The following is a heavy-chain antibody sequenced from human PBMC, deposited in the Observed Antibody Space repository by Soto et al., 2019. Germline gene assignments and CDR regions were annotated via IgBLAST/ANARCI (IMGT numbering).Heavy chain of an antibody. CDR1: GFTFSSYS. CDR3: ARESSGWYVNYFDD. J-gene: IGHJ4*02. Sequence: PGGSLRLSCAASGFTFSSYSMNWVRQAPGKGLEWVSSISSSSSYIYYADSEKGRFTISRDNAKNSLYLQMNSLRAEDTAVYYCARESSGWYVNYFDDWGQGTLVTVSS. V-gene: IGHV3-21*01. CDR2: ISSSSSYI. D-gene: IGHD6-19*01.